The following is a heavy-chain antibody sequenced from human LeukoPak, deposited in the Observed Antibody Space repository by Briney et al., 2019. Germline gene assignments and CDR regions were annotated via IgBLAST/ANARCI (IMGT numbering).Heavy chain of an antibody. Sequence: GGSLRPSCAASGFTFDDYGMSWVRQAPGKGLEWVSGINWNGGSTGYADSVKGRFTISRDNAKNSLYLQMNSLRAEDTALYYCARDERLYDILTGYYYWGQGTLVTVSS. CDR1: GFTFDDYG. D-gene: IGHD3-9*01. J-gene: IGHJ4*02. V-gene: IGHV3-20*04. CDR2: INWNGGST. CDR3: ARDERLYDILTGYYY.